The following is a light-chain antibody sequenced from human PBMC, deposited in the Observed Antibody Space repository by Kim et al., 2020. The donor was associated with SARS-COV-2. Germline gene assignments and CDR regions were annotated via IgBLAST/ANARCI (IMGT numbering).Light chain of an antibody. CDR3: QAWDSRTVI. CDR2: EGT. V-gene: IGLV3-1*01. J-gene: IGLJ2*01. CDR1: KLGDKY. Sequence: YELTQPPSVSVSPGQTASITCSGDKLGDKYACWYQQKPGQSPVLVIYEGTERPSGIPERFSGSKSGTTATLTISGTQAIDEADYYCQAWDSRTVIFGGGTQLTVL.